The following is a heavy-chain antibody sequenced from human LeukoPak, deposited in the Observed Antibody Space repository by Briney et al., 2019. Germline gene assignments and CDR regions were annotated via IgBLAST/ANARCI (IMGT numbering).Heavy chain of an antibody. CDR2: IFHSGST. CDR3: ARHVAGSHSGDFDY. J-gene: IGHJ4*02. V-gene: IGHV4-38-2*02. Sequence: SETLSLTCTVSGYSISSGYYWGWIRQPPGKGLEWIGNIFHSGSTYYNPSLKSRVTISVDTSKNQFSLKLSSVTAADTAVYYCARHVAGSHSGDFDYWGQGTLVTVSS. D-gene: IGHD6-19*01. CDR1: GYSISSGYY.